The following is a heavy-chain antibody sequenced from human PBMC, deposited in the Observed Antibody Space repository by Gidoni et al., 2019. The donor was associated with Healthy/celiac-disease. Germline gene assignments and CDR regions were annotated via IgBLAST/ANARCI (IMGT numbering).Heavy chain of an antibody. CDR3: ARYSSLYDYVWGSYRLRPDAFDI. V-gene: IGHV1-18*01. D-gene: IGHD3-16*02. J-gene: IGHJ3*02. CDR1: GYTFTSYG. CDR2: ISAYNGNT. Sequence: QVQLVQSGAEVKKPGASVKVSCKASGYTFTSYGISWGRQAPGQGLEWMGWISAYNGNTNYAQKLQGRVTMTTDTSTSTAYMELRSLRSDDTAVYYCARYSSLYDYVWGSYRLRPDAFDIWGQGTMVTVSS.